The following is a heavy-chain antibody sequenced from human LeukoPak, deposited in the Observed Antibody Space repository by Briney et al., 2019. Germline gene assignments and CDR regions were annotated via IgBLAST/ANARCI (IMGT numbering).Heavy chain of an antibody. CDR2: IKPNSGGT. V-gene: IGHV1-2*02. D-gene: IGHD3-10*01. Sequence: GSVKVSCKASGYTFTGYYMHWVRQAPGQGLEWMGWIKPNSGGTNYAQKFQGRVTMTRDTSISTAYMELSRLRSDDTAVYYCARAVSRITMVRGVFEGFDPWGQGTLVTVSS. CDR3: ARAVSRITMVRGVFEGFDP. CDR1: GYTFTGYY. J-gene: IGHJ5*02.